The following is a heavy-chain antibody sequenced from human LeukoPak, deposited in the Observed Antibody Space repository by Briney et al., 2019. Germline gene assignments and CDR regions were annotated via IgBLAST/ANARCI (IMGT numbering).Heavy chain of an antibody. J-gene: IGHJ4*02. D-gene: IGHD1-26*01. CDR2: INSDGSIT. V-gene: IGHV3-74*03. CDR3: ARDPRGAPYES. Sequence: PGGSLRLSCAASGFTFSSYWMHWVRQPPGKGMVWVSRINSDGSITTYADSVRGRFTVSRDNAKNTLYLQMNSLRAEDTAVYYCARDPRGAPYESWGQGTLVTVSS. CDR1: GFTFSSYW.